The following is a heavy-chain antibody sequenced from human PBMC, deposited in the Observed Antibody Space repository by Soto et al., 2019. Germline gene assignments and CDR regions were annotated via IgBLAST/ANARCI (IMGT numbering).Heavy chain of an antibody. CDR3: ARARIAAAVDHMDV. Sequence: EVQLVESGGGLVQPGGSLRLSCAASGFTFSSYDMHWVRQATGKGLEWVSAIGTAGDTYYPGSVKGRFTISRENAKNSLYLQMNSLRAGDTAVYYCARARIAAAVDHMDVWGQGTTVTVSS. D-gene: IGHD6-13*01. J-gene: IGHJ6*02. V-gene: IGHV3-13*01. CDR2: IGTAGDT. CDR1: GFTFSSYD.